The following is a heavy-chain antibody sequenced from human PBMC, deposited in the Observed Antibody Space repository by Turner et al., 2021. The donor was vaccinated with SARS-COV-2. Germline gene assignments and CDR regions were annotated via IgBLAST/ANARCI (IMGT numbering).Heavy chain of an antibody. Sequence: EQLLASGAGLVQPGGSLRLSCAGSGFPFGNYEMNWVRHVPGKGLEWLSFIGLGRTATYYADSVKGRFTISRDNAKKSLFLLMNSLTVGDTAIYYCARAGYSSAWTDHWHFDLWGRGTLVTVSS. CDR1: GFPFGNYE. CDR2: IGLGRTAT. J-gene: IGHJ2*01. V-gene: IGHV3-48*03. CDR3: ARAGYSSAWTDHWHFDL. D-gene: IGHD6-19*01.